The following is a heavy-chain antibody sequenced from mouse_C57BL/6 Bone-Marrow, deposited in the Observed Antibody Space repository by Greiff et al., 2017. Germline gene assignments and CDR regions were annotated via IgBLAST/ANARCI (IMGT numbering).Heavy chain of an antibody. Sequence: EVKLMESGGGLVQPGGSLKLSCAASGFTFSHYYMYWVRQTPEKRLEWVAYISNGGGSTYYPDTVKGRFTISRDNAKTTLYLQMSRLKSEDTAMYYCARQRTCYSDWYFDVWGTGTTVTVSS. CDR3: ARQRTCYSDWYFDV. CDR2: ISNGGGST. D-gene: IGHD2-12*01. V-gene: IGHV5-12*01. CDR1: GFTFSHYY. J-gene: IGHJ1*03.